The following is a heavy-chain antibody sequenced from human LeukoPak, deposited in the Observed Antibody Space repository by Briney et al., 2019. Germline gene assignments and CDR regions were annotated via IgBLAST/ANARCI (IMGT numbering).Heavy chain of an antibody. CDR2: ISYDGSNK. CDR1: GFTFSSYA. Sequence: QPGRSLRLSCAASGFTFSSYAMHWVRQAPGKGLEWVAVISYDGSNKYYADSVKGRFTISRDNSKNTLYLQMNSLRAEDTAVYYCARGGREQWLVLRNWFDPWGQGTLVTVSS. D-gene: IGHD6-19*01. CDR3: ARGGREQWLVLRNWFDP. V-gene: IGHV3-30-3*01. J-gene: IGHJ5*02.